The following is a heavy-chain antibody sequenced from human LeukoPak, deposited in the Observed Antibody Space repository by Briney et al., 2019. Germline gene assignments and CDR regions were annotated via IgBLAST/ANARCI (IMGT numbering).Heavy chain of an antibody. D-gene: IGHD1-7*01. Sequence: GGIVRIGFAAPFFTLTGCLPRRERPAAGEGVHGGFVYSFSGSTIYYADSVKGRFTISRDNSKNTLYLQMNSLRAEDTAVYYCAKDRVVYNWNYAYYFDDWGQGTLVTVSS. V-gene: IGHV3-23*01. J-gene: IGHJ4*02. CDR1: FFTLTGCL. CDR3: AKDRVVYNWNYAYYFDD. CDR2: YSFSGSTI.